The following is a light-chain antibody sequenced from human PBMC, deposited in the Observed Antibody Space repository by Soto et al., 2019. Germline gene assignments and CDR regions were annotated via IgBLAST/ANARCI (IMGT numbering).Light chain of an antibody. V-gene: IGLV2-8*01. CDR3: SSYSGTNYHYV. Sequence: QSVLTQPPSASGSFGQSVTISCTGTSSDVGGYNYVSWYQQHPGKAPKLMIYEVSERPSGVPDRFSGSKSGNTASLTVSGFYAFDEADYYCSSYSGTNYHYVFGTGTKVTV. J-gene: IGLJ1*01. CDR2: EVS. CDR1: SSDVGGYNY.